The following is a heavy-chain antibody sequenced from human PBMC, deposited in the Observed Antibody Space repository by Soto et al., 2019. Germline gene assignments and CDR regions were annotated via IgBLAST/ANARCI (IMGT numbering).Heavy chain of an antibody. CDR1: GGTFSSYA. Sequence: QVQLVQSGAEVKKPGSSVKVSCKASGGTFSSYAISWVRQAPGQGLEWMGGIIPIFGTANYAQKFQGRVTITADESTSTAYMELSSLRSEDTAVYYCARVGEQWLVAGGRPHYNWFDPWGQGTLVTVSS. CDR2: IIPIFGTA. CDR3: ARVGEQWLVAGGRPHYNWFDP. D-gene: IGHD6-19*01. V-gene: IGHV1-69*01. J-gene: IGHJ5*02.